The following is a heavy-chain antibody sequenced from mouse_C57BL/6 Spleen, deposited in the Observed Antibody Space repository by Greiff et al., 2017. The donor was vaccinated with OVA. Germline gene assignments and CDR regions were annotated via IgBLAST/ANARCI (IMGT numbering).Heavy chain of an antibody. D-gene: IGHD1-1*02. CDR2: INPNNGGT. CDR1: GYTFTDYY. CDR3: AVAVEGYFDY. Sequence: EVKLQQSGPELVKPGASVKISCKASGYTFTDYYMNWVKQSHGKSLEWIGDINPNNGGTSYNQKFKGKATLTVDKSSSTAYMELRSLTSEDSAVYYCAVAVEGYFDYWGQGTTLTVSS. V-gene: IGHV1-26*01. J-gene: IGHJ2*01.